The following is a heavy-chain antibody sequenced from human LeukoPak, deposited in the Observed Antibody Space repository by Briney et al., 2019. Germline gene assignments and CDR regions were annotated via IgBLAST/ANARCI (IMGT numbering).Heavy chain of an antibody. D-gene: IGHD3-22*01. Sequence: SSETLSLTCAVYGGSFSGYYWSWIRQPPGKGLEWIGEINHSGSTNYNPSLKSRVTISVDTSKNQFSLKLSSVTAADTAVYYCARSLRYYYDSSGYYLRRHYFDYWGQGTLVTVSS. V-gene: IGHV4-34*01. CDR3: ARSLRYYYDSSGYYLRRHYFDY. CDR1: GGSFSGYY. CDR2: INHSGST. J-gene: IGHJ4*02.